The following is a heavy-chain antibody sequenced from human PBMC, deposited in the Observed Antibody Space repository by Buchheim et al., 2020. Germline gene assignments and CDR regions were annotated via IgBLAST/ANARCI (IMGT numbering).Heavy chain of an antibody. CDR1: GFTFSNAW. CDR3: ARGSTGRYYGSGSYTPNHGCDP. D-gene: IGHD3-10*01. Sequence: EVQLVESGGGLVKPGGSLRLSCAASGFTFSNAWMSWVRQAPGKGLEWVSSISSSSSYIYYADSVKGRFTISRDNAKNSLYLQMNSLRAEDTAVYYCARGSTGRYYGSGSYTPNHGCDPWGQGTL. CDR2: ISSSSSYI. V-gene: IGHV3-21*01. J-gene: IGHJ5*02.